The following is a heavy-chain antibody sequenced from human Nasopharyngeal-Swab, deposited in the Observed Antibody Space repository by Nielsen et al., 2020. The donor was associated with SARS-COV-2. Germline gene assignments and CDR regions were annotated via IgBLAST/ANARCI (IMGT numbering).Heavy chain of an antibody. V-gene: IGHV3-23*01. Sequence: GGSLRLSCEASGFTFSSYPMQWVRQAPGKGLEWVSGISGSGESTHYADSVKGRFTISRDNSKNTLYLQMNSLRAEDTAVYYCVKGPPAVIHYFDYWGQGTLVTVSS. CDR2: ISGSGEST. J-gene: IGHJ4*02. CDR1: GFTFSSYP. CDR3: VKGPPAVIHYFDY. D-gene: IGHD2-21*01.